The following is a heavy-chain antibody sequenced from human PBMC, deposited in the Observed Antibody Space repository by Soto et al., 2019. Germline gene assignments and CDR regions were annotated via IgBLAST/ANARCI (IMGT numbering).Heavy chain of an antibody. CDR3: ARHVGGTNWYFDL. CDR1: GGSISGYY. Sequence: QVQLQESGPGLVKPSETLSLTCTVSGGSISGYYWSWIRQPPGKGLEWIGYVYYSTNYNPSLKSRVTISVDTSKNQFSLKLTSVTAADTAVYYCARHVGGTNWYFDLWGRGTLVTVSS. CDR2: VYYST. V-gene: IGHV4-59*08. J-gene: IGHJ2*01. D-gene: IGHD3-16*01.